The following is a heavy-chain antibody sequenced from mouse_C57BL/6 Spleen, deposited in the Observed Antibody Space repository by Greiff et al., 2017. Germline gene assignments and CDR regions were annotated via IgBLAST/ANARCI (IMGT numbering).Heavy chain of an antibody. CDR2: IHPSDSDT. D-gene: IGHD1-1*01. J-gene: IGHJ2*01. CDR1: GYTFTSYW. CDR3: AIGVTTVPVLFDY. Sequence: VQLQQPGAELVKPGASVKVSCKASGYTFTSYWMHWVKQRPGQGLEWIGRIHPSDSDTTYNQKFTGKATLPVSKSSSTAYMQLSSLPSEDSAVYYCAIGVTTVPVLFDYWGQGTTLTVSS. V-gene: IGHV1-74*01.